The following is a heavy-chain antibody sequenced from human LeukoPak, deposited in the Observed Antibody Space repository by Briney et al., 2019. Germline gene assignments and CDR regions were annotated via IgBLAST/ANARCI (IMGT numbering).Heavy chain of an antibody. Sequence: PSETLSLTCTVSGGSTNSSSAYWGWIRQPPGQGLEWIGSVYYSKNTYYNPSLKSRVTISADTSKNQFSLTLGSVSATDTAVYYCASPRGFSYGYFDYWGQGTLVTVSS. D-gene: IGHD5-18*01. CDR2: VYYSKNT. CDR3: ASPRGFSYGYFDY. V-gene: IGHV4-39*01. CDR1: GGSTNSSSAY. J-gene: IGHJ4*02.